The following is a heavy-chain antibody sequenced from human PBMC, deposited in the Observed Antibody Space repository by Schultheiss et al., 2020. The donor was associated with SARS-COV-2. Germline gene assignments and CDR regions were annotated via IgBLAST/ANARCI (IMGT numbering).Heavy chain of an antibody. CDR3: ARAGRTIFGVVISNYKNWFDP. D-gene: IGHD3-3*01. J-gene: IGHJ5*02. V-gene: IGHV1-69*01. CDR1: GGTFSSYA. CDR2: IIPIFGTA. Sequence: GGSLRLSCKASGGTFSSYAISWVRQAPGQGLEWMGGIIPIFGTANYAQKFQGRVTITADESTSTAYMELSSLRSEDTAVYYCARAGRTIFGVVISNYKNWFDPWGQGTLVTVSS.